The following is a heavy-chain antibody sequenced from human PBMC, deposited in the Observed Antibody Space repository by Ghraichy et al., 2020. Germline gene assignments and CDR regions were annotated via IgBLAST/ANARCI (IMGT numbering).Heavy chain of an antibody. V-gene: IGHV3-23*01. CDR1: GFTFSSYA. CDR3: AKVHSSGWYQVKSGPFDY. Sequence: GGSLRLSCAASGFTFSSYAMSWVRQAPGKGLECVSSISGSGISTYYADSVKGRFTVSRDNSKNTLYLQMYSLRSEDTAVYYCAKVHSSGWYQVKSGPFDYWGQGIMATGSS. J-gene: IGHJ4*02. CDR2: ISGSGIST. D-gene: IGHD6-19*01.